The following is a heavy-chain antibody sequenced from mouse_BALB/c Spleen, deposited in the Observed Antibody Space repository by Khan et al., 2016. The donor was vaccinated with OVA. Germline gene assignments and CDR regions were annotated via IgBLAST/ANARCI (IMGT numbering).Heavy chain of an antibody. CDR3: TRDRNYYGSSFYFDY. J-gene: IGHJ2*01. CDR1: GFTFSSYS. D-gene: IGHD1-1*01. Sequence: EVQLVESGGGLVKPGGSLRLSCEASGFTFSSYSMSWVRQTPEKRLEWVATITSGGSYTYYPDSVQGRFTLSRDNAKNTLYLQMSSLKSEDTAIDYCTRDRNYYGSSFYFDYWGQGTTLTVSS. CDR2: ITSGGSYT. V-gene: IGHV5-6-4*01.